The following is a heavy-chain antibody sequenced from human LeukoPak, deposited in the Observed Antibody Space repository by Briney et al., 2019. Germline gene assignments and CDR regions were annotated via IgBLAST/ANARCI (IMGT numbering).Heavy chain of an antibody. CDR1: GGSFSGYY. CDR3: ARIYYSSSWYWGRLLDY. J-gene: IGHJ4*02. V-gene: IGHV4-34*01. CDR2: INHSGST. Sequence: PSETLSLTCAVYGGSFSGYYWSWIRQPPGKGLEWIGEINHSGSTNYNPSLKSRVTISVDTSKNQFSLKLSSVTAADTAVYYCARIYYSSSWYWGRLLDYWGQGTLVPVSS. D-gene: IGHD6-13*01.